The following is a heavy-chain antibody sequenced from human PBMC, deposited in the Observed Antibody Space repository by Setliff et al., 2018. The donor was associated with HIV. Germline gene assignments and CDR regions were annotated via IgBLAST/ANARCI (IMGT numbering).Heavy chain of an antibody. Sequence: GGSLRLSCAASGFTFSNSWMTWVRQAPGKGLEWVGRIKTKTQRGTTDYAAPAKGRFIISRDDSKNTLYLQMNSLRGEDTAVYYCVTGVGTSSVDYWGQGTMVTVSS. J-gene: IGHJ4*02. D-gene: IGHD3-22*01. CDR2: IKTKTQRGTT. CDR3: VTGVGTSSVDY. V-gene: IGHV3-15*01. CDR1: GFTFSNSW.